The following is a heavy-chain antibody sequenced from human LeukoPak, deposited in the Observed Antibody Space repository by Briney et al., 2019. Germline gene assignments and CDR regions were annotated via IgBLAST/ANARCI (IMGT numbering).Heavy chain of an antibody. Sequence: GGSLRLSCAASGFTFSTYGMHWVRQAPGKGLEWVAFIRYDGSRKYLADSVKGRFTISRDNSKNTLYLQMNNLRAEDTAVYYCAKDSTGITTVTGDGYWGQGTLVTVSS. CDR2: IRYDGSRK. D-gene: IGHD4-17*01. J-gene: IGHJ4*02. CDR1: GFTFSTYG. V-gene: IGHV3-30*02. CDR3: AKDSTGITTVTGDGY.